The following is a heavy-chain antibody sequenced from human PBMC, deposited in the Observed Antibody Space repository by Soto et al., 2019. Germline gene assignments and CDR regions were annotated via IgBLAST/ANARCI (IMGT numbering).Heavy chain of an antibody. CDR2: INAGNGNT. CDR3: ARTWGGGWKPDYYYGMDV. J-gene: IGHJ6*02. D-gene: IGHD2-15*01. Sequence: ASVKVSCKASGYTFTSSAMHWVRQAPGQRLEWMGWINAGNGNTKYSQKFQGRVTITRDTSASIAYMELSSLRSEDTAVYYCARTWGGGWKPDYYYGMDVWGQGTTVTVSS. V-gene: IGHV1-3*01. CDR1: GYTFTSSA.